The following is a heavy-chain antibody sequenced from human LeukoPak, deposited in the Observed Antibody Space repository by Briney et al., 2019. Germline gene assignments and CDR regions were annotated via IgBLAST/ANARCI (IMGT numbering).Heavy chain of an antibody. CDR1: GFTFSSYS. J-gene: IGHJ4*02. CDR2: ISSSSSYI. V-gene: IGHV3-21*01. Sequence: GGSLRLSCAASGFTFSSYSMNWVRQAPGKGLEWVSSISSSSSYIYYADSVKGRFTISRDNAKNSLYLQMNSLRAEDTAVYYCARDYYDSSGQWYYFDYWGQGTLVTVSS. D-gene: IGHD3-22*01. CDR3: ARDYYDSSGQWYYFDY.